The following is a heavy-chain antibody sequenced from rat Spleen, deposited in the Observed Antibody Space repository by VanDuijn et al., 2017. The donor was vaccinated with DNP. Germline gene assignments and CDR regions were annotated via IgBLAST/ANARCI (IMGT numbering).Heavy chain of an antibody. CDR3: ARLDY. Sequence: EVQLVESGGGLVQPGRSLKLSCAASGFIFNNYGMAWVRQAPAKGLEWVATLSYNGGTPYYRDSVKGRFTISRDNAQSTLYLQMDSLRSEDTATYYCARLDYWGQGVMVTVSS. CDR2: LSYNGGTP. CDR1: GFIFNNYG. J-gene: IGHJ2*01. V-gene: IGHV5-29*01.